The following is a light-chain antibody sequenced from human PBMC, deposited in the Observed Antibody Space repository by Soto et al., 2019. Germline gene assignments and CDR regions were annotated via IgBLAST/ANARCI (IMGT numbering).Light chain of an antibody. CDR3: QEYNKRLWT. J-gene: IGKJ1*01. CDR1: QSVSSD. V-gene: IGKV3-15*01. Sequence: EMVLTQSPATLSVSPGERVTLSCRASQSVSSDLAWYQQKPGQAPRLLIYGASTRATDIPARFSGSGSGTDFTLTISSLQSDDFGVYYCQEYNKRLWTFGPGTKVEIK. CDR2: GAS.